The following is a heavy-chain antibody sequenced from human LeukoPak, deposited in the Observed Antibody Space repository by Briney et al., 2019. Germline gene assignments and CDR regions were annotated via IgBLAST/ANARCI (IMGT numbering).Heavy chain of an antibody. CDR1: GFTFSSYV. D-gene: IGHD4-17*01. CDR2: INTNTGNP. V-gene: IGHV7-4-1*02. J-gene: IGHJ3*02. CDR3: ARGNDYGDYDAFDI. Sequence: PGGSLRLSCVASGFTFSSYVMNWVRQAPGQGFEWMGWINTNTGNPTYARGFTGRFVFSLDTSVSTAYLQISSLKAEDTAVYYCARGNDYGDYDAFDIWGQGTMVTVSS.